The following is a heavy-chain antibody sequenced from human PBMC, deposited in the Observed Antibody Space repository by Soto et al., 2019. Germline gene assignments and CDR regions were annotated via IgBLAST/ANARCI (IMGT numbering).Heavy chain of an antibody. CDR3: VNPGVTTQIDY. CDR2: IKQDGSEK. Sequence: GGSLRLSCAASGFTFSSYWMTWVRQAPGKGLEWVGNIKQDGSEKYYVDSVKGRFTISRDNAKNSLYLQMNSLRAEDTAVYYCVNPGVTTQIDYWGLGTLVTVSS. J-gene: IGHJ4*02. CDR1: GFTFSSYW. D-gene: IGHD4-17*01. V-gene: IGHV3-7*01.